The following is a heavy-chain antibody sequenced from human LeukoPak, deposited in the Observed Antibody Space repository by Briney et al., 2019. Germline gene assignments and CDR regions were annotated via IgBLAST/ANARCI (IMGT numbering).Heavy chain of an antibody. Sequence: ASVKVSCKASGYTFTGYYMHWVRQAPGQGLEWMGWISAYNGNTNYAQKLQGRVTMTTDTSTSTAYMELRSLRSDDTAVYYCARDTGVLRYFDWLLHNYYYYGMDVWGKGTTVTVSS. D-gene: IGHD3-9*01. CDR1: GYTFTGYY. J-gene: IGHJ6*04. CDR2: ISAYNGNT. CDR3: ARDTGVLRYFDWLLHNYYYYGMDV. V-gene: IGHV1-18*04.